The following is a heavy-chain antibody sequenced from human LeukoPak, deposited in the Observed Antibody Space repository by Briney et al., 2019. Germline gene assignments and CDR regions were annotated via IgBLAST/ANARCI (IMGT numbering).Heavy chain of an antibody. CDR1: GFTFSSYT. J-gene: IGHJ4*02. V-gene: IGHV3-21*01. CDR2: ISSSSYI. D-gene: IGHD6-13*01. CDR3: ARDAAAAGSDY. Sequence: GGSLRLSCAASGFTFSSYTMIWVRQAPGKGLEWVSSISSSSYIYYADSVKGRFTISRDNAKNSLYLQMNSLRAEDTAVYYCARDAAAAGSDYWGQGTLVTVSS.